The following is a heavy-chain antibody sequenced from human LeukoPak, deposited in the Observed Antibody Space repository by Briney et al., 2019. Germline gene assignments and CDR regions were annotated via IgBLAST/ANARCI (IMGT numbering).Heavy chain of an antibody. CDR2: ISSSSSYI. Sequence: GGSLRLSCAASGFTFSSYSMNWVRQAPGKGLEWFSSISSSSSYIYYADSVKGRFTISRDNSKNTLYLQMSSLRAEDTAVYYCARESGDFDSWGQGTLVTVSS. J-gene: IGHJ4*02. V-gene: IGHV3-21*04. CDR3: ARESGDFDS. CDR1: GFTFSSYS. D-gene: IGHD2-15*01.